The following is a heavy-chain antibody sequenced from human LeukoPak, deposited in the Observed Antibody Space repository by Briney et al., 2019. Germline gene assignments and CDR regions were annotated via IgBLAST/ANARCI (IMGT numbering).Heavy chain of an antibody. CDR1: GGSISSYY. Sequence: SETLSLTCTVSGGSISSYYWSWIRQPPGKGLEWIGYIYYSGSTNYNPSLKSRVTISVDKSKNQFSLKLSSVTAADTAVYYCARVGVGTSSWYYFDYWGQGTLVTVSS. CDR2: IYYSGST. V-gene: IGHV4-59*12. CDR3: ARVGVGTSSWYYFDY. D-gene: IGHD6-13*01. J-gene: IGHJ4*02.